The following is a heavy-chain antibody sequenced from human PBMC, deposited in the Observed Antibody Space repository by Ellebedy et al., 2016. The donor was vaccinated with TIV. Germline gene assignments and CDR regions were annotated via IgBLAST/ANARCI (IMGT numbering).Heavy chain of an antibody. J-gene: IGHJ4*02. Sequence: GESLKISCVASGFSFSTHGMHWVRQAPGKGLEWVAFKRFDGRTEYNGDSVKGRFIISRDLSKNTLYLQMTRLRSEDTGIYYCTRETNPPPGALAGTGFDCWGQGTLVIVSP. CDR3: TRETNPPPGALAGTGFDC. D-gene: IGHD6-19*01. CDR2: KRFDGRTE. CDR1: GFSFSTHG. V-gene: IGHV3-30*02.